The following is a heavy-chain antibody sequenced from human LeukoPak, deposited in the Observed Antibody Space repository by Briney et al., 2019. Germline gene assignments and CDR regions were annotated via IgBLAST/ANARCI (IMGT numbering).Heavy chain of an antibody. D-gene: IGHD3-9*01. CDR1: GFTFSSYA. V-gene: IGHV3-7*01. J-gene: IGHJ3*02. CDR2: IKLDGSEK. Sequence: GGSLRLSCAASGFTFSSYAMSWVRQAPGKGPEWVATIKLDGSEKYYADSVKGRFTISRDNAKDSLYLQMNSLRAEDTAVYYCARDRSDILTGYNDAFDIWGQGTMVTVSS. CDR3: ARDRSDILTGYNDAFDI.